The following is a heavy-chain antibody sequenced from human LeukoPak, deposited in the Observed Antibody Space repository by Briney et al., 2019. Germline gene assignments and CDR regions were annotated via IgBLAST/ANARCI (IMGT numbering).Heavy chain of an antibody. V-gene: IGHV1-18*01. CDR3: ARGQVFWKYGRGFDP. CDR2: ISAYNGNT. D-gene: IGHD3-3*01. J-gene: IGHJ5*02. Sequence: GASVKVSCKASGYTFTSYGISWVRQAPGQGLEWMGWISAYNGNTNYAQKLQGRVTMTTDTSTSTAYMELRSLRSDDTAVYYCARGQVFWKYGRGFDPWGQGTLVTVSS. CDR1: GYTFTSYG.